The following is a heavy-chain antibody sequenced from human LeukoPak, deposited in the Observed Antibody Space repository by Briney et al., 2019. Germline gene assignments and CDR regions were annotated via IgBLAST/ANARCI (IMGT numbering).Heavy chain of an antibody. Sequence: PSETLSLTCAVSGDSISSSTYYWGWIRQPPGKGLEWIGSLYYSGSTYYNPSLRSRVTISVDTSKNQLSLKVTSVTAADTAVYYCAGRDVRSGRYGLDSWGQGTLVTVSS. J-gene: IGHJ4*02. V-gene: IGHV4-39*01. CDR1: GDSISSSTYY. CDR2: LYYSGST. D-gene: IGHD1-26*01. CDR3: AGRDVRSGRYGLDS.